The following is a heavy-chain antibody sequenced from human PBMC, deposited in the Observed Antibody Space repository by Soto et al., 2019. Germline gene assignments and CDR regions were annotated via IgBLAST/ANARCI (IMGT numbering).Heavy chain of an antibody. CDR1: GYSFTSYW. CDR2: IYPGDSDT. J-gene: IGHJ6*03. V-gene: IGHV5-51*01. Sequence: GESLKISCKGSGYSFTSYWIGWVRQMPGEGLEWMGIIYPGDSDTRYSPSFQGQVTISADKSISTAYLQWSSLKASDTAMYYCARHKDCSSTSCSDMDVWGKGTTVTVSS. CDR3: ARHKDCSSTSCSDMDV. D-gene: IGHD2-2*01.